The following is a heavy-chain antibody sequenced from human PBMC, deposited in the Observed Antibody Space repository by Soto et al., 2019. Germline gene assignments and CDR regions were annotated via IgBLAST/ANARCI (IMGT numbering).Heavy chain of an antibody. J-gene: IGHJ6*02. D-gene: IGHD6-25*01. CDR2: IMPIFRTP. Sequence: QVQLEQSGAEVKQPGSSVRVSCKASGGTFSNSAISWVRQAPGQGLEWMGGIMPIFRTPDYAQKFQGRVTISADESTSTAYMEVNGLRSDDTAVYYCARDKERLQVGGNCYHILDVWGQETTVTVSS. V-gene: IGHV1-69*12. CDR1: GGTFSNSA. CDR3: ARDKERLQVGGNCYHILDV.